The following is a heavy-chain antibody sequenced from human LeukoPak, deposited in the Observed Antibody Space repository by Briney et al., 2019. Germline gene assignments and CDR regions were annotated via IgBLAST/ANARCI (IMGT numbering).Heavy chain of an antibody. D-gene: IGHD6-13*01. Sequence: GGSLRLSCAASGFTFSSYEMNWVRQAPGKGLVWVSRINTDGCSTNYADSVKGRFTISRDNAKNTLYLQMNSLRAEDTAVYYCARGLGGYTSSQAYWGQGTLVTVSS. CDR1: GFTFSSYE. CDR3: ARGLGGYTSSQAY. J-gene: IGHJ4*02. CDR2: INTDGCST. V-gene: IGHV3-74*01.